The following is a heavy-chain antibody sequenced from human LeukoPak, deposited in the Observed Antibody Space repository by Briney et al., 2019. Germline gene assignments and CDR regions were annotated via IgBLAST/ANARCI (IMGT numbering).Heavy chain of an antibody. CDR1: GFTFSDHY. D-gene: IGHD1-26*01. Sequence: GGSLRLSCAASGFTFSDHYMSWFRQAPGKGLEWVSYISNSGSLKYYADSMKGRFTISRDNAKNSLYLQMDSLRAEETAVYYCARNEGSIWGQGTLVTVSS. CDR2: ISNSGSLK. J-gene: IGHJ4*02. V-gene: IGHV3-11*01. CDR3: ARNEGSI.